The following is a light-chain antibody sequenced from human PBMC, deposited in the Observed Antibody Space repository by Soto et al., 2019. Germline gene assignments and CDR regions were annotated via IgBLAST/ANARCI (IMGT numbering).Light chain of an antibody. Sequence: IVLTQSPGTLSLSPGDRATLSCRASHSMSNSNLAWYQQKPGQAPRLLIYGASSRATGIPDRFSGGGSGTDFTLTISRLEPEDVAVYYCQQFSSYPLTFGGGTRLEIK. CDR1: HSMSNSN. V-gene: IGKV3-20*01. CDR3: QQFSSYPLT. J-gene: IGKJ5*01. CDR2: GAS.